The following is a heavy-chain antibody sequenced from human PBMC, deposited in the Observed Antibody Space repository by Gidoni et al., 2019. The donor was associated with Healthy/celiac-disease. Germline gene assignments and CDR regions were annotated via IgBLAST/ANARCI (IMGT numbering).Heavy chain of an antibody. V-gene: IGHV3-21*01. D-gene: IGHD3-10*01. J-gene: IGHJ4*02. CDR2: ISSSSSYI. Sequence: EVQLVESGGGLVKPGGSLSLSCAASGFTFSSYSMNWVRQAPGKGLEWVSSISSSSSYIYYADSVKGRFTISRDNAKNSLYLQMNSLRAEDTAVYYCARGVIWFGESYFDYWGQGTLVTVSS. CDR1: GFTFSSYS. CDR3: ARGVIWFGESYFDY.